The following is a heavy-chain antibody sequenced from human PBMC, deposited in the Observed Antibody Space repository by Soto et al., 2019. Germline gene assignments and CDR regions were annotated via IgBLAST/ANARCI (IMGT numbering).Heavy chain of an antibody. CDR1: GGTFGSYA. CDR2: IIPIFGTA. Sequence: GASVKVSCKASGGTFGSYAISWVRQAPGQGLEWMGGIIPIFGTANYAQKVQGRVTITADESTSTAYMELSSLRSEDTAVYYCARAYDRGISYYGAFDIWGQGTMVTVSS. CDR3: ARAYDRGISYYGAFDI. V-gene: IGHV1-69*13. D-gene: IGHD3-10*01. J-gene: IGHJ3*02.